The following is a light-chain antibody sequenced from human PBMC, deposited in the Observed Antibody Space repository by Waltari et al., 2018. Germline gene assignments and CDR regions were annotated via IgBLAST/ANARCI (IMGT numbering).Light chain of an antibody. CDR1: QSIVSY. CDR2: AAS. Sequence: DIQMTQSPSSLSASVGDRVTITCRASQSIVSYLHWYQQKPGKPPKLLIYAASSLQSGVPSRFSGSGSGTDFTLTISSLQPEDFATYYCQQTYSTLGTFGQGTKVEIK. J-gene: IGKJ1*01. CDR3: QQTYSTLGT. V-gene: IGKV1-39*01.